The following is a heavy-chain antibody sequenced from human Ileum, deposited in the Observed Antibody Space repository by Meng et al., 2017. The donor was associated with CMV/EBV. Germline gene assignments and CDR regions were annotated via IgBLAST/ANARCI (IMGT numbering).Heavy chain of an antibody. V-gene: IGHV3-23*01. J-gene: IGHJ4*02. CDR2: ISGSGGST. D-gene: IGHD2-2*01. Sequence: TFSSYAMSWVRPAPGKGLEWVSAISGSGGSTYYADSVKGRFTISRDNSKNTLYLQMNSLRAEDTAVYYCAKEEDIVVVPAAIGGFDYWGQGTLVTVSS. CDR1: TFSSYA. CDR3: AKEEDIVVVPAAIGGFDY.